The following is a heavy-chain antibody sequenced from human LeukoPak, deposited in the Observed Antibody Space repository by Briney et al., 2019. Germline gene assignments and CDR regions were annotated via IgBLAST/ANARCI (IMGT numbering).Heavy chain of an antibody. Sequence: GGSLRLSCAASGFTVSNKYMTWVRQAPGKGLEWVSLIYSDGRTYYADSVKGRFTISRDNAKNSLYLQMNSLRAEDTAVYYCARAKRNAFDIWGQGTMVTVSS. CDR3: ARAKRNAFDI. CDR1: GFTVSNKY. J-gene: IGHJ3*02. CDR2: IYSDGRT. V-gene: IGHV3-53*01.